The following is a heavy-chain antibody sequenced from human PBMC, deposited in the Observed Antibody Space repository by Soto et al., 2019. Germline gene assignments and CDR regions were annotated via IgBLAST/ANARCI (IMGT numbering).Heavy chain of an antibody. D-gene: IGHD6-13*01. V-gene: IGHV3-74*01. Sequence: GGSLRLSCAVSGFTFNMYGMHWVRQVPGKGPVWVARIYNDGAYADYADSVKGRFTISRDNAKDTLYLQMNDLRAEDSALYHCRRGARATSDGTSAHWGQGTLVTVSS. CDR1: GFTFNMYG. J-gene: IGHJ1*01. CDR2: IYNDGAYA. CDR3: RRGARATSDGTSAH.